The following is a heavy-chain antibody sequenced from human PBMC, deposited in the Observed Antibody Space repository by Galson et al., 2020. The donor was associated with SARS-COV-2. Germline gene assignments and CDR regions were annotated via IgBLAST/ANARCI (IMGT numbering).Heavy chain of an antibody. CDR3: ASDTCGGSCPFDY. CDR1: GASISTSPYY. J-gene: IGHJ4*02. V-gene: IGHV4-39*07. Sequence: SETLSLTCNVPGASISTSPYYWAWIRQPPGKGLVWIGNIYHTGTAFYMPSLKSRATISVDTSKNQFSLRLSSVTAADTAVYCCASDTCGGSCPFDYCGQGSLVTVSS. D-gene: IGHD2-15*01. CDR2: IYHTGTA.